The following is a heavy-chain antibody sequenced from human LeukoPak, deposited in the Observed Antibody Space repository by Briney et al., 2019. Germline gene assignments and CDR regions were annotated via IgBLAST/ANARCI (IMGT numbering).Heavy chain of an antibody. V-gene: IGHV3-20*04. CDR3: ARFDDYSYGTSIFDY. Sequence: PGGSLRLSCAASGFTFSSYGMHWVRQAPGKGLEWVSGINWNGGSTGYADSVKGRFTISRDNAKNSLYLQMNSLRAEDTALYYCARFDDYSYGTSIFDYWGQGTLVTVSS. J-gene: IGHJ4*02. D-gene: IGHD5-18*01. CDR2: INWNGGST. CDR1: GFTFSSYG.